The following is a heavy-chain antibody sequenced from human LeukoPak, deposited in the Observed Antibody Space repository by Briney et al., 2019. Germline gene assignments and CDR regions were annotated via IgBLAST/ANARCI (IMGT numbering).Heavy chain of an antibody. CDR2: IHSSGST. Sequence: PSETLSLTCSVSGGSISSYYWSWIRHPPGKGLELIGYIHSSGSTYYNPSLKSRVTISVDMSNNMFSLKLTSVTTADTAVYYCARKGEHYYDSGKLWPAWFDLWGQGTLVTVSS. J-gene: IGHJ5*02. CDR3: ARKGEHYYDSGKLWPAWFDL. CDR1: GGSISSYY. D-gene: IGHD3-10*01. V-gene: IGHV4-59*01.